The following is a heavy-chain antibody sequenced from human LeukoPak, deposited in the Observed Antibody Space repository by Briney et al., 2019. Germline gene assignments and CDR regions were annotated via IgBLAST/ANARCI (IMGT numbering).Heavy chain of an antibody. D-gene: IGHD3-3*01. CDR1: GFSLSTSGVG. Sequence: SGPTLVKPTQTLTLTCTFSGFSLSTSGVGVGWIRQPPGKALEWLALIYWDDDKRYSPSLKSRLTITKDTSKNQVVLTMTNMDPVDTATYYCAHSSNYDFWSGYYSWFDPWGQGTLVTVSS. J-gene: IGHJ5*02. V-gene: IGHV2-5*02. CDR3: AHSSNYDFWSGYYSWFDP. CDR2: IYWDDDK.